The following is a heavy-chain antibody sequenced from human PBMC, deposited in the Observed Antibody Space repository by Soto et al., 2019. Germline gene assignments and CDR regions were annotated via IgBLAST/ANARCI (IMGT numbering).Heavy chain of an antibody. D-gene: IGHD2-15*01. V-gene: IGHV4-30-4*02. CDR2: IYYSGST. J-gene: IGHJ4*02. CDR1: VGTIIEGHLF. Sequence: TSEPRLLRGSVSVGTIIEGHLFWSWFLHSPGKGLEWLGYIYYSGSTYYNPSLKGRVMTTIDTARNQFSLQLSSVTAADTAVYFCAKYRRTDAEGYTFDYWGQGALVTVSS. CDR3: AKYRRTDAEGYTFDY.